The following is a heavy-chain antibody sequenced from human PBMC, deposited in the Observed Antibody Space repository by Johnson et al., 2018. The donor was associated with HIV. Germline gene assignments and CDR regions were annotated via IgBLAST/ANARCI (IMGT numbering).Heavy chain of an antibody. CDR3: AKVGRIVVAIGNDAFDI. V-gene: IGHV3-30-3*01. CDR2: IAYDGNNN. CDR1: GFTFSSYA. Sequence: QMLLVESGGGVVQPGRSLRLSCAASGFTFSSYAMHWVRQAPGKGLEWVAVIAYDGNNNYYADSVKGRFTISRDNSRNTLYLQMKTLRTEDTALYYCAKVGRIVVAIGNDAFDIWGQGTMVTVSS. J-gene: IGHJ3*02. D-gene: IGHD2-21*01.